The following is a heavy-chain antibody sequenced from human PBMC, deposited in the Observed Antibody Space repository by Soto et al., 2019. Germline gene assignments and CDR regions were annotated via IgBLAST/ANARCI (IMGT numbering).Heavy chain of an antibody. V-gene: IGHV3-33*01. CDR2: IWYDGSNK. Sequence: QVQLVESGGGVVQPGRSLRLSCAASGFTFSSYGMHWVRQAPGKGLEWVAVIWYDGSNKYYADSVKGRFTISRDNSKNTLYLQMNSLRAENTAVYYCARQAGSFDYWGQGTLVTVSS. D-gene: IGHD6-13*01. J-gene: IGHJ4*02. CDR3: ARQAGSFDY. CDR1: GFTFSSYG.